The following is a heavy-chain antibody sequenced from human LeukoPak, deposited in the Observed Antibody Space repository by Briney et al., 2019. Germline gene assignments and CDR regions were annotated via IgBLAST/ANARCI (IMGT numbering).Heavy chain of an antibody. Sequence: ASVKVSCKASGYTFTSYDINWVRQATGQGLEWMGWMNPNSGNTGYAQKFQGRVTMTRNTSISTAYMELSSLRSEDTAVYYCARDRPDSSGYYYGGYWGQGTLVTVSS. CDR3: ARDRPDSSGYYYGGY. CDR1: GYTFTSYD. CDR2: MNPNSGNT. V-gene: IGHV1-8*01. D-gene: IGHD3-22*01. J-gene: IGHJ4*02.